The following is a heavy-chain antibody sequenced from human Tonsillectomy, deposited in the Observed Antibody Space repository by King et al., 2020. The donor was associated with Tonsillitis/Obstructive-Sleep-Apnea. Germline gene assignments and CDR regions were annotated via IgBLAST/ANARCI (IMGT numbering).Heavy chain of an antibody. D-gene: IGHD5-24*01. Sequence: LQLQESGPGLVKPSETLSLTCTVSGGSISSSSNYWGWIRQPPGKGLEWIGSFYYSGSTYYNPSLKSRVTMSVDTSNNQFSLMLSSVTAADTAVYYCARHSDLRGGWLHHEKDYYYMDVWGKGTTVTVSS. CDR2: FYYSGST. V-gene: IGHV4-39*01. J-gene: IGHJ6*03. CDR3: ARHSDLRGGWLHHEKDYYYMDV. CDR1: GGSISSSSNY.